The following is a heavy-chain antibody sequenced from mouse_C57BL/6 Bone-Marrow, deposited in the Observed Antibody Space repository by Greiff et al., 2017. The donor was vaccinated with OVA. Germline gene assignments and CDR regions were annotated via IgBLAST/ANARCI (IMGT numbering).Heavy chain of an antibody. CDR1: GYTFTSYG. D-gene: IGHD1-1*01. CDR2: IYPRSGNT. J-gene: IGHJ3*01. Sequence: QVQLQQSGAELARPGASVKLSCKASGYTFTSYGISWVKQRTGQGLEWIGEIYPRSGNTYYNEKFKGKATLTADKSSSTAYMELRSLTSADSAVSFCERPHYYGSREGFAYWGQGTLVTVSA. CDR3: ERPHYYGSREGFAY. V-gene: IGHV1-81*01.